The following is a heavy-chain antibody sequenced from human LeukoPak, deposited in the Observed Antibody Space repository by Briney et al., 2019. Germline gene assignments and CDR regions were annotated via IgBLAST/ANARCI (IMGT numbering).Heavy chain of an antibody. Sequence: ASVKVSCKASGYTFTGYYMHWVRQAPGQGLEWMGWINPNSGGTNYAQKFQGRVTITRNTSISTAYMELSSLRSEDTAVYYCARAILWGDYYDSSGYYPDAFDIWSQGTMVTVSS. J-gene: IGHJ3*02. D-gene: IGHD3-22*01. CDR1: GYTFTGYY. CDR2: INPNSGGT. CDR3: ARAILWGDYYDSSGYYPDAFDI. V-gene: IGHV1-2*02.